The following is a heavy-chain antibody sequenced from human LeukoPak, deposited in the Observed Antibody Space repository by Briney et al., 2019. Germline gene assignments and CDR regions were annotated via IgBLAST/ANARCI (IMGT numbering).Heavy chain of an antibody. CDR1: GYTFTSYG. CDR3: AREDYGSGSYYIRYFDY. CDR2: ISAYNGNT. V-gene: IGHV1-18*01. J-gene: IGHJ4*02. D-gene: IGHD3-10*01. Sequence: VASVKVSCKASGYTFTSYGIGWVRQAPGQGLEWLGWISAYNGNTNYAQKLQGRVTMTTDTSTSTAYMELRSLRSDDTAVYYCAREDYGSGSYYIRYFDYWGQGSLVTVSS.